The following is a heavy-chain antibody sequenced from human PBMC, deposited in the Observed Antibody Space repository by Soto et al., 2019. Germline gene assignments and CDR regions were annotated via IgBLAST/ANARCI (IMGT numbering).Heavy chain of an antibody. CDR3: ARGDVLCDGGRCYGVPLDV. D-gene: IGHD2-15*01. CDR2: IQSGGPT. J-gene: IGHJ6*04. Sequence: EVHLVESGGGLVQPGGSLRLSCAASGFTVSSKYMSWVRQAPGKGLEWVSLIQSGGPTYYADSVKGRFTISRDTSENTLHLQMASLGAADTAVYYCARGDVLCDGGRCYGVPLDVWGKGTTDTVSS. CDR1: GFTVSSKY. V-gene: IGHV3-66*01.